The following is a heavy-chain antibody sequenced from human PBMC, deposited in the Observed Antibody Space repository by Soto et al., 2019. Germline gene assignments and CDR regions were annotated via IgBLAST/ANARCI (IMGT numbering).Heavy chain of an antibody. J-gene: IGHJ6*02. CDR3: AKDMRGGSSSSRYYYGLDV. V-gene: IGHV3-9*01. D-gene: IGHD6-13*01. CDR2: ISWNSGTI. CDR1: GFTFDDYA. Sequence: EVQLVESGGGLVQPGRSLRLSCAASGFTFDDYAMHWVRQAPGKGLEWVSGISWNSGTIVYADSLKGRFTISRDNAKKSLYLQMNSLRGEDTGLYYCAKDMRGGSSSSRYYYGLDVWGQGTTVTVSS.